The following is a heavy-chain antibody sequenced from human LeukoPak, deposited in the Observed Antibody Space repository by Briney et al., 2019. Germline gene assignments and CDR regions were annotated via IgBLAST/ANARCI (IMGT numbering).Heavy chain of an antibody. D-gene: IGHD1-26*01. V-gene: IGHV3-30*02. Sequence: SGGSLRRSCEASGFTFSNYGMHWVRQAPGKGLEWVAFIRYDGSDKYYADSVKGRFTISRDTSKNTLYLQMNSLRVEDTALYYCAKGTWDFDYWGQGTLVIVSS. J-gene: IGHJ4*02. CDR2: IRYDGSDK. CDR1: GFTFSNYG. CDR3: AKGTWDFDY.